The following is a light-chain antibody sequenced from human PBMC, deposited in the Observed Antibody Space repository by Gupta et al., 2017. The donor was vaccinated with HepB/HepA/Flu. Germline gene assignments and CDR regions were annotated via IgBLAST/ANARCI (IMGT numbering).Light chain of an antibody. CDR3: QQSDDYPLT. CDR2: AAS. Sequence: IHLTQSPSFLSASVGDRVTITCRASQDISSYLAWFQQKPGKAPSLLIYAASTLQSGVPSRFSGSRSGTEFTLTISSLQPEDFATYYCQQSDDYPLTFGGGTKVEIK. J-gene: IGKJ4*01. CDR1: QDISSY. V-gene: IGKV1-9*01.